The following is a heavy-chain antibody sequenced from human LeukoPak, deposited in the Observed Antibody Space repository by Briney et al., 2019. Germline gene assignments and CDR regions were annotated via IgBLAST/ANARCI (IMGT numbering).Heavy chain of an antibody. CDR2: IKQDGSDK. CDR3: AKLRAAMVISAFDI. J-gene: IGHJ3*02. V-gene: IGHV3-7*03. CDR1: GFTFSSYW. Sequence: GGSLRLSCVASGFTFSSYWLSWVRQAPGKGLEWVANIKQDGSDKYYVDSVKGRFTISRDNAKNSLYLQMNSLRAEDTAVYYCAKLRAAMVISAFDIWGQGTMVTVSS. D-gene: IGHD5-18*01.